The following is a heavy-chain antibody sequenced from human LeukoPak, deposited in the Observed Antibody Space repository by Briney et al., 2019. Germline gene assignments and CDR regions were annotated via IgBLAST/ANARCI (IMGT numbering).Heavy chain of an antibody. CDR2: ISSSSSYI. D-gene: IGHD6-19*01. J-gene: IGHJ5*02. CDR1: GFTFSSYW. Sequence: GGSLRLSCAASGFTFSSYWMHWVRQAPGKGLEWVSSISSSSSYIYYADSVKGRFTISRDNAKNSLYLQMNSLRAEDTAVYYCASFAIQWLVPWGQGTLVTVSS. CDR3: ASFAIQWLVP. V-gene: IGHV3-21*01.